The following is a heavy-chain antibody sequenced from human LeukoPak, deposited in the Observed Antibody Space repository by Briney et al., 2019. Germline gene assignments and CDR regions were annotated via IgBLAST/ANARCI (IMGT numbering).Heavy chain of an antibody. J-gene: IGHJ4*02. D-gene: IGHD3-22*01. Sequence: GGSLRLSCAASGFTFSSYSMNWVRQAPGKGLEWVSSISSSSYIYYADSVKGRFTISSDNAKNSLYLQMNSLRAEDTAVYYCARDPRYYYDSSGYYYPYYFDYWGQGTLVTVSS. CDR2: ISSSSYI. V-gene: IGHV3-21*01. CDR1: GFTFSSYS. CDR3: ARDPRYYYDSSGYYYPYYFDY.